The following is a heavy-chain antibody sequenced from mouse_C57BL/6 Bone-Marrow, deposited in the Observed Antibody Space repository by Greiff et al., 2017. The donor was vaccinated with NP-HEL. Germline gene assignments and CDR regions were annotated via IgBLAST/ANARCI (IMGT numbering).Heavy chain of an antibody. D-gene: IGHD1-1*01. V-gene: IGHV1-81*01. J-gene: IGHJ2*01. CDR2: IYPRSGNP. Sequence: QVQLQQSGAELARPGASVKLSCKASGYTFTSYGISWVKQRTGQGLQWIGEIYPRSGNPYYNEKFKGKATLTADKSSSTAYMELRSLTSEDSAVYFCARGIYYYGSRDYWGQGTTLTVSS. CDR1: GYTFTSYG. CDR3: ARGIYYYGSRDY.